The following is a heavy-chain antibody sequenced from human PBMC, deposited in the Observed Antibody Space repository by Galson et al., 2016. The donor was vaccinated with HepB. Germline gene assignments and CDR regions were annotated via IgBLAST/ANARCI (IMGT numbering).Heavy chain of an antibody. CDR3: ARRNMVVEPAAIPLSRYYYTHCMDV. Sequence: QSGAEVTQPGESLRISCKTSGYTFTSYWITWVRQMPGKGLEWMGRTDPSDSFSNYSPSFQGHVSMSVDKSISTAYLQWSSLEASDTATYYCARRNMVVEPAAIPLSRYYYTHCMDVWGKGTTVTV. CDR1: GYTFTSYW. J-gene: IGHJ6*03. V-gene: IGHV5-10-1*01. D-gene: IGHD2-2*01. CDR2: TDPSDSFS.